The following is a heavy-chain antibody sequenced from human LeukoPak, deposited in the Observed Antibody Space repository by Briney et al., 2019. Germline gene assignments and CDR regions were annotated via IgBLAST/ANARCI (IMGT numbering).Heavy chain of an antibody. J-gene: IGHJ3*02. CDR1: GYSFTSYW. CDR3: ARRITMVRGPVVNAFDI. Sequence: GESLKISCKGSGYSFTSYWIGWVRQMPGKGLEWMGIIYPGDSDTRCSPSFQGQVTISADKSISTAYLQWSSLKASDTAMYYCARRITMVRGPVVNAFDIWGQGTMVTVSS. CDR2: IYPGDSDT. V-gene: IGHV5-51*01. D-gene: IGHD3-10*01.